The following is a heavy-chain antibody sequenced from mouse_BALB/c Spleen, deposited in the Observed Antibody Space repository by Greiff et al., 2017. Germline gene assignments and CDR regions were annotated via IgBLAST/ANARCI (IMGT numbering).Heavy chain of an antibody. Sequence: QAQLQQSGPGLVAPSQSLSITCTVSGFSLTGYGVNWVRQPPGKGLEWLGMIWGDGSTDYNSALKSRLSISKDNSKSQVFLKMNSLQTDDTARYYCAREAYYGSSSSWFAYWGQGTLVTVSA. CDR3: AREAYYGSSSSWFAY. CDR1: GFSLTGYG. CDR2: IWGDGST. V-gene: IGHV2-6-7*01. D-gene: IGHD1-1*01. J-gene: IGHJ3*01.